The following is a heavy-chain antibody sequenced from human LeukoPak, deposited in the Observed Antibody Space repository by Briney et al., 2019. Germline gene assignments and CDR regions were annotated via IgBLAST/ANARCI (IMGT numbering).Heavy chain of an antibody. V-gene: IGHV1-46*01. J-gene: IGHJ4*02. CDR1: GYTFTSYY. Sequence: ASVKASCKASGYTFTSYYMHWVRQAPGQGLEWMGIINPSGGSTSYAQKFQGRVTMTRDTSTSTVYMELSSLRSEDTAVYYCARALTASSRDGYFDYWGQGTLVTVSS. CDR3: ARALTASSRDGYFDY. D-gene: IGHD5-24*01. CDR2: INPSGGST.